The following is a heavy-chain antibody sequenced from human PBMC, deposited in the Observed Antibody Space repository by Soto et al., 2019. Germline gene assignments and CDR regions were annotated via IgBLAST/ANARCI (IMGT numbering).Heavy chain of an antibody. J-gene: IGHJ5*02. Sequence: ASVKVSCKASGYTFTGYYMHWVRQAPGQGLEWMGWINPNSGGTNYAQKFQGRVTMTRDTSISTAYMELSRLRSDDTAVYYCARVFAADSSSYMPRKYGKYNWFDPWGQGTLVTVYS. CDR2: INPNSGGT. V-gene: IGHV1-2*02. D-gene: IGHD6-13*01. CDR1: GYTFTGYY. CDR3: ARVFAADSSSYMPRKYGKYNWFDP.